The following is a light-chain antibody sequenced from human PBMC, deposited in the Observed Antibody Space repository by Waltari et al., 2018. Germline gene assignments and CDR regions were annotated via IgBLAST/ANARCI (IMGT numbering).Light chain of an antibody. Sequence: DIVMTQSPLSLPVSPGAPASISCRSSQTLLHSNGYIHLDWYLQKPGQSPQLLIYLASNRASGVPDRFSGSGSGTDFTLKISRVEAEDVGVYYCMQALQTPTFGQGTRLEIK. CDR3: MQALQTPT. V-gene: IGKV2-28*01. J-gene: IGKJ5*01. CDR1: QTLLHSNGYIH. CDR2: LAS.